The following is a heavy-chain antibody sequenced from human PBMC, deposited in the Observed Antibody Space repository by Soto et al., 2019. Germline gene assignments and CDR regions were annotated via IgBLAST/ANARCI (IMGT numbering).Heavy chain of an antibody. CDR1: GNTFSNSA. V-gene: IGHV1-69*13. CDR3: AREANGYGGGFSYYVMDV. J-gene: IGHJ6*02. CDR2: IIPMFGSV. D-gene: IGHD5-12*01. Sequence: SVKVSCKASGNTFSNSALSWVRQAPGQRLKRMGGIIPMFGSVDYAQKFLGRLTVTVDEATTTAYMELSSLRPEDTAVYYCAREANGYGGGFSYYVMDVWGQGTTVTVSS.